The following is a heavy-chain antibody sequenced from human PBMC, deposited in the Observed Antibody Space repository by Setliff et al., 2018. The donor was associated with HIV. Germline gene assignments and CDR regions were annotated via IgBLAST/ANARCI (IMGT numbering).Heavy chain of an antibody. Sequence: SETLSLTCAVSGYSISSGYYWGWIRQPPGKGLEWIASMSHNGKTYYNPSLKSRVTISVDTSKNQISLKMNSVTAADTAVYHCARELSHIVGAPRYMDVWGKGTTVTSP. CDR3: ARELSHIVGAPRYMDV. CDR1: GYSISSGYY. J-gene: IGHJ6*03. V-gene: IGHV4-38-2*02. CDR2: MSHNGKT. D-gene: IGHD1-26*01.